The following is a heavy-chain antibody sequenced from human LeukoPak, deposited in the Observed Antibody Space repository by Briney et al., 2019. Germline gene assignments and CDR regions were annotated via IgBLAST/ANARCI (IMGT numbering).Heavy chain of an antibody. CDR1: GVTFSSYS. J-gene: IGHJ4*02. Sequence: LGGSLRLSCAASGVTFSSYSMNWVRQAPGKGLEWVSYISSSSGTTYYADSVKGRFTISRDNAKNSLYLQMNRLRAEDTAVYFCAVSFDFWGQGTLVTVSS. CDR3: AVSFDF. D-gene: IGHD5/OR15-5a*01. CDR2: ISSSSGTT. V-gene: IGHV3-48*01.